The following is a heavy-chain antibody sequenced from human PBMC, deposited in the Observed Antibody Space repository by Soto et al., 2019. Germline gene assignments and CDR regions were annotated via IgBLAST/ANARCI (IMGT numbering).Heavy chain of an antibody. CDR1: GGSISSGGYY. J-gene: IGHJ4*02. D-gene: IGHD1-26*01. CDR2: IYYSGST. Sequence: PLALTCTVSGGSISSGGYYWSWIRQHPGMGLEWIGYIYYSGSTYYNPSLKSRVTISVDTSKNQFSLKLSSVTAADTAVYYGARDANGGRYYAQGALDDWGEGTVVIVSS. CDR3: ARDANGGRYYAQGALDD. V-gene: IGHV4-31*03.